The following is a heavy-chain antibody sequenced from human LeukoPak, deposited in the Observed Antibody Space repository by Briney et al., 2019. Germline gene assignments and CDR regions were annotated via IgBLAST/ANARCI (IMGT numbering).Heavy chain of an antibody. D-gene: IGHD5-24*01. CDR2: IIPILDIT. CDR1: GGTFGSYA. J-gene: IGHJ4*02. V-gene: IGHV1-69*04. CDR3: ARDRRDGYKSLGFDY. Sequence: ASVKVSCKVSGGTFGSYAISWVRQAPGQGFEWMGRIIPILDITNYAQKFQGRVSITADKSTNTAYMELSSLRSEDTAMYYCARDRRDGYKSLGFDYWGQGTLVTVSS.